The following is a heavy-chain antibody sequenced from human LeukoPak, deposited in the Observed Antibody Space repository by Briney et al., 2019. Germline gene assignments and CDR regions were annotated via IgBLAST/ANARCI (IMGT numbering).Heavy chain of an antibody. CDR2: INAGNGNT. CDR3: ARDWGYCSGGSCYWFDP. D-gene: IGHD2-15*01. CDR1: GYTFTSYA. V-gene: IGHV1-3*01. Sequence: ASVKVSCKASGYTFTSYAMHWVRQAPGQRLEWMGWINAGNGNTKYSQKFQGRVTITTDTSASTAYMELNSLRSEDTAVYYCARDWGYCSGGSCYWFDPWGQGTLVTVSS. J-gene: IGHJ5*02.